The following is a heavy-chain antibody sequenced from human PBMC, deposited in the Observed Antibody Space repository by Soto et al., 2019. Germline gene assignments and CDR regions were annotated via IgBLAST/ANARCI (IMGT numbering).Heavy chain of an antibody. CDR1: GGSISSYY. CDR3: ARLFGGPDYYYYGMDV. J-gene: IGHJ6*02. Sequence: SETLSLTCTVSGGSISSYYWSWIRQPPGKGLEWIGYIYYSGSTNYNPSLKSRVTISVDTSKNQFSLKLSSVTAADTAVYYCARLFGGPDYYYYGMDVWGQGTTVTVSS. V-gene: IGHV4-59*08. D-gene: IGHD1-26*01. CDR2: IYYSGST.